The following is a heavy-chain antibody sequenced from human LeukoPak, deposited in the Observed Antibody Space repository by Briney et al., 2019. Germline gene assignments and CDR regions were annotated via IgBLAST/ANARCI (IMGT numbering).Heavy chain of an antibody. CDR2: INHSGST. Sequence: SETLSLTCTVSGGSISSGSYYWSWIRQPPGKGLEWIGEINHSGSTNYNPSLKSRVTISVDTSKNQFSLKLSSVTAADTAVYYCARGLITTSDYWGQGTLVTVSS. D-gene: IGHD3-3*01. V-gene: IGHV4-39*07. J-gene: IGHJ4*02. CDR1: GGSISSGSYY. CDR3: ARGLITTSDY.